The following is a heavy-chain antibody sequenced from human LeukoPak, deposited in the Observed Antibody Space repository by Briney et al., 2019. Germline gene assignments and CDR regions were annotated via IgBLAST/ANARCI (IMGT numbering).Heavy chain of an antibody. J-gene: IGHJ3*02. D-gene: IGHD3-22*01. CDR2: ISAYNGNT. Sequence: GASVKVSCKASGYTFTSYGISWVRQAPGQGLEWMGWISAYNGNTNYAQKLRGRVTMTTDTSTSTAYMELRSLRSDDTAVYYCARWMTYYYDSSGYYDAFDIWGQGTMVTVSS. V-gene: IGHV1-18*01. CDR1: GYTFTSYG. CDR3: ARWMTYYYDSSGYYDAFDI.